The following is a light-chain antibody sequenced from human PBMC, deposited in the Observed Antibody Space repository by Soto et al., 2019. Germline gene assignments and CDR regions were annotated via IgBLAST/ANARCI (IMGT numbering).Light chain of an antibody. CDR1: HYISNS. CDR2: AAS. V-gene: IGKV1-39*01. CDR3: QQSYSSRYS. J-gene: IGKJ2*01. Sequence: DIQMTQSPSYLSASVGDRVTITCRTSHYISNSLNWYQQKPGKAPKLLIFAASSLQSGVPSRLTSSGSGTNFTFSIKSLQPEDFATYHCQQSYSSRYSFGHGTKLEVK.